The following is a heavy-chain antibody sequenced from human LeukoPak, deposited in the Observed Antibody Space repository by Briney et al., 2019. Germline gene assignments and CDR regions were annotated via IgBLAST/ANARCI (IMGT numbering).Heavy chain of an antibody. V-gene: IGHV4-4*07. CDR2: IYISGST. J-gene: IGHJ5*02. D-gene: IGHD3-9*01. Sequence: SETLSLTCTVSGGSISSYYWSWIRQPAGKGLEWIGRIYISGSTNYNPSLKSRVTMSVDTSKNQFSLKLSSVTAADTAVYYCAKDAGQGAYFDWLLVGWFDPWGQGTLVTVSS. CDR3: AKDAGQGAYFDWLLVGWFDP. CDR1: GGSISSYY.